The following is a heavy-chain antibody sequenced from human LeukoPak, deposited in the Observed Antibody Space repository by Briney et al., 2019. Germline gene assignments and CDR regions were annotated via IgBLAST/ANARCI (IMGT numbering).Heavy chain of an antibody. D-gene: IGHD2-21*02. V-gene: IGHV4-34*01. Sequence: GSLRLSCAASGFTFRTYSMNWVRQPPGKGLEWIGEINHSGSTNYNPSLKSRVTISVDTSKNQFSLKLSSVTAADTAEYYCARVPPIVVVTATTHYYMDVWGKGTTVIVSS. CDR3: ARVPPIVVVTATTHYYMDV. CDR1: GFTFRTYS. CDR2: INHSGST. J-gene: IGHJ6*03.